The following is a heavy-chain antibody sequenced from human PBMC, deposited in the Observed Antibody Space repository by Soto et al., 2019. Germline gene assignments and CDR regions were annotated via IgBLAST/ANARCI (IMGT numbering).Heavy chain of an antibody. Sequence: PGGSLRLSCEASGFTFSNYDMSWVRQAPGKGLEWVAVIWYDGSNKYYAHSVKGRFTISRDNSKNTLYLQMNSLRADDTAVYYCARALRDIQNCFDPWGQGTLVTVSS. CDR2: IWYDGSNK. CDR1: GFTFSNYD. CDR3: ARALRDIQNCFDP. D-gene: IGHD3-9*01. J-gene: IGHJ5*02. V-gene: IGHV3-33*08.